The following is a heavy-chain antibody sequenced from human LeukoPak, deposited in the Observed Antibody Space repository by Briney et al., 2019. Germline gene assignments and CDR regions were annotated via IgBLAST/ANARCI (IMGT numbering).Heavy chain of an antibody. J-gene: IGHJ5*02. CDR1: GGSISSGSYY. Sequence: SETLSLTCTVSGGSISSGSYYWSWIRQPAGKGLERIGRIYTSGSTNYNPSLKSRVTISVDTSKNQFSLKLSSVTAADTAVYYCARGPYIVVVPAANSWFDPWGQGTLVTVSS. CDR3: ARGPYIVVVPAANSWFDP. CDR2: IYTSGST. V-gene: IGHV4-61*02. D-gene: IGHD2-2*01.